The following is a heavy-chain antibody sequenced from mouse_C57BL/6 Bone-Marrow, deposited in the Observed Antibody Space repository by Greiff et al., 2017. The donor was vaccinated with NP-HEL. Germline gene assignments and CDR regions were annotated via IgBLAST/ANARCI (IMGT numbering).Heavy chain of an antibody. V-gene: IGHV2-9-1*01. J-gene: IGHJ4*01. CDR2: IWTGGGT. CDR1: GFSLTSYA. CDR3: AREGYGNYVDYAMDY. Sequence: VQGVESGPGLVAPSPSLSITCTVSGFSLTSYAISWVRQPPGKGLEWLGVIWTGGGTNYNSAPKSRLSISKDNSKSQVFLKMNSLQTDDTARYYCAREGYGNYVDYAMDYWGQGTAVTVSS. D-gene: IGHD2-10*02.